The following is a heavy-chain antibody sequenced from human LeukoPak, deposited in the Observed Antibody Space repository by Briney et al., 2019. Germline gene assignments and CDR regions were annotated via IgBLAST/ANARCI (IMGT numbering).Heavy chain of an antibody. J-gene: IGHJ5*02. CDR1: GGSINSGSYY. CDR2: IYTSGST. D-gene: IGHD3-22*01. CDR3: ARGEYYYDSSGYYNWFDP. Sequence: SETLSLTCTVSGGSINSGSYYWSWIRQPAGKGLEWIGRIYTSGSTNYNPSLKSRVTISVDTSKNQFSLKLSSVTAADTAVYYCARGEYYYDSSGYYNWFDPWGQGTLVTVSS. V-gene: IGHV4-61*02.